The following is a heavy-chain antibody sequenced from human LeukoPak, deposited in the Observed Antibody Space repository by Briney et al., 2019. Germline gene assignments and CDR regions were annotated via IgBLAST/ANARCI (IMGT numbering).Heavy chain of an antibody. CDR2: INHSGST. Sequence: SETLSLTCAVYGGSFSGYYWSWIRQPPGKGLEWIGEINHSGSTNYNPSLKSRVTISVDTSKNQFSLKLSSVTAADTAVYYCARGHIEIAAAGTDQSNWFDPWGQGTLVTVSS. D-gene: IGHD6-13*01. V-gene: IGHV4-34*01. CDR3: ARGHIEIAAAGTDQSNWFDP. CDR1: GGSFSGYY. J-gene: IGHJ5*02.